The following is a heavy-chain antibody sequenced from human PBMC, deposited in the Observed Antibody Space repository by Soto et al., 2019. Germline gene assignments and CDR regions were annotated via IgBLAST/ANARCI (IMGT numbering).Heavy chain of an antibody. CDR3: AKWRLVADPLRNYAVDV. V-gene: IGHV1-69*06. J-gene: IGHJ6*02. CDR2: IIPMFGTT. Sequence: QVQLVQSGAEVKKPGSSVKVSCKASGGTLSSLAISWVRQAPGQGLEWMGGIIPMFGTTNYAQKFQGKVTITADTSTNTAYVELSRLRPEDTAMYYCAKWRLVADPLRNYAVDVWGQGTAVTVSS. CDR1: GGTLSSLA. D-gene: IGHD6-6*01.